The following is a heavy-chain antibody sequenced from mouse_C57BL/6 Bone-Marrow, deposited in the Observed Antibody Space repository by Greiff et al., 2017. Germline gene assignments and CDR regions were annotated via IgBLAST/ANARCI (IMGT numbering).Heavy chain of an antibody. CDR2: IWSGGST. CDR3: AKRRRYYIFAY. J-gene: IGHJ3*01. CDR1: GFSLTSYG. V-gene: IGHV2-4*01. D-gene: IGHD2-12*01. Sequence: QVQLQQSGPGLVQPSQSLSIPCTVSGFSLTSYGVHWVRQPPGKGLEWLGVIWSGGSTDYTAAFISRLSISKDNSKSQVFFKMNSLQADDTAIYYCAKRRRYYIFAYWGQGTLVTVSA.